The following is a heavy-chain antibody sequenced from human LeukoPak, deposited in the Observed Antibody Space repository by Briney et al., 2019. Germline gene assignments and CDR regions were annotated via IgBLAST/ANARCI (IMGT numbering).Heavy chain of an antibody. V-gene: IGHV3-11*01. D-gene: IGHD3-3*01. CDR2: ISSSGSTI. CDR1: GFTFSDYY. CDR3: ARDRLEWSYYSDY. Sequence: GGSLRLSCAASGFTFSDYYMSWIRQAPGKGLEWVSYISSSGSTIYYADSVKGRFTISRDNAKNSLYLQMNSLRAEDTAVYYCARDRLEWSYYSDYWGQGTLVTVSS. J-gene: IGHJ4*02.